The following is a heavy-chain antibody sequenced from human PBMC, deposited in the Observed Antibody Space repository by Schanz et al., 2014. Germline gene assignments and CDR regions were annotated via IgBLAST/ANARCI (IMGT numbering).Heavy chain of an antibody. V-gene: IGHV3-23*04. CDR1: GFTFSSYA. CDR3: VRDSFFAFDY. Sequence: EVQLAESGGGLVQPGGSLRLSCAASGFTFSSYAMSWVRQAPGKGLEWVSGISGSGASTYYADSVKGRFTMSRDNAKNSVFLQMNSLRAEDTAVYYCVRDSFFAFDYWGQGTLVTVSS. J-gene: IGHJ4*02. D-gene: IGHD3-3*01. CDR2: ISGSGAST.